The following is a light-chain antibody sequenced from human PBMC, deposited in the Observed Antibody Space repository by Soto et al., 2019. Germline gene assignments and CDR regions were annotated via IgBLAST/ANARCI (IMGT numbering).Light chain of an antibody. CDR2: EVI. J-gene: IGLJ1*01. CDR1: SSDVGGYNY. CDR3: SSYTTTNTYV. Sequence: QSALTQPASVSGSPGQWITSYCTGTSSDVGGYNYVSCYQQHPGKAPKLMIYEVINRSSAVSNRFSGSKSGNTASLSISGLQAEDEADYYCSSYTTTNTYVFGPGTKVTVL. V-gene: IGLV2-14*01.